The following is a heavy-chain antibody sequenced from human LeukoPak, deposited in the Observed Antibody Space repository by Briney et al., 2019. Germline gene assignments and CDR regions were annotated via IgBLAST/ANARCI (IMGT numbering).Heavy chain of an antibody. Sequence: GGSLRLSCAASGFPFSSYAMNWVRQAPGKGLEWVSVIAGSDGFTQYADSVKGRFTISRDNSKNTVYLQMNRLRVEDTALYYCVRSLDYWGQGTLVTGSS. CDR2: IAGSDGFT. CDR1: GFPFSSYA. V-gene: IGHV3-23*01. J-gene: IGHJ4*02. CDR3: VRSLDY.